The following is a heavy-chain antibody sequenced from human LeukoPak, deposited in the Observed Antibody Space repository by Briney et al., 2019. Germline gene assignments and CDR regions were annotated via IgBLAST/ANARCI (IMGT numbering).Heavy chain of an antibody. Sequence: SETLSLTCTVSGGSISSYYWGWIRQPPGKGLEWIGSIYYSGSTYYNPSLKSRVTISVDTSKNQFSLKLSSVTAADTAVYYCARSRSGLRDYGSGSYYKSGWFDPWGQGTLVTVSS. CDR1: GGSISSYY. CDR3: ARSRSGLRDYGSGSYYKSGWFDP. D-gene: IGHD3-10*01. V-gene: IGHV4-39*07. J-gene: IGHJ5*02. CDR2: IYYSGST.